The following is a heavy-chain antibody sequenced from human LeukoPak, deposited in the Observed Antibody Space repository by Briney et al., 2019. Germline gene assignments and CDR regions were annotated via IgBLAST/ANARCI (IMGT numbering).Heavy chain of an antibody. Sequence: GGSLRLSCSASGFSFSDYDMNWVRQAPGKGLEWVSAISGRSSHVYYGESVKGRFTISRDNAKNSLYLQLDSLGVEDTAVYYCGRAFPPLRTSSAGDLWGQGSLVTVSS. V-gene: IGHV3-21*01. CDR3: GRAFPPLRTSSAGDL. D-gene: IGHD3-16*01. CDR1: GFSFSDYD. CDR2: ISGRSSHV. J-gene: IGHJ1*01.